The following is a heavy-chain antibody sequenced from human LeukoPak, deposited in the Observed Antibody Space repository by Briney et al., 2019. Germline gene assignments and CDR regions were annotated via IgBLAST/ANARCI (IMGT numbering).Heavy chain of an antibody. CDR2: IKSKTDGGTT. V-gene: IGHV3-15*01. J-gene: IGHJ4*02. D-gene: IGHD6-25*01. CDR3: TTDAATEVSLDY. Sequence: GGSLRLSCAGSGFIFSNAWMSWVRQAPGKGLEWVGRIKSKTDGGTTDYPAPVKGRFTISRDDSKNTRYLQMKSLKTEGTAVYYCTTDAATEVSLDYWGQGTLVTVSS. CDR1: GFIFSNAW.